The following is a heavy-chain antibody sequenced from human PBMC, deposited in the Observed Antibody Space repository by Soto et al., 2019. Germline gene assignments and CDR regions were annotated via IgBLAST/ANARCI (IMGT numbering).Heavy chain of an antibody. Sequence: GASVKVSCKASGYTFTSYDINWVRQATGQGLEWMGWMNPNSGNTGYAQKFQGRVTMTRNTSISTAYMELSSLRSEDTAVYYCARLDSDRVKGIDYDILTGYYYDYWGQGTLVTVSS. J-gene: IGHJ4*02. CDR1: GYTFTSYD. CDR3: ARLDSDRVKGIDYDILTGYYYDY. V-gene: IGHV1-8*01. CDR2: MNPNSGNT. D-gene: IGHD3-9*01.